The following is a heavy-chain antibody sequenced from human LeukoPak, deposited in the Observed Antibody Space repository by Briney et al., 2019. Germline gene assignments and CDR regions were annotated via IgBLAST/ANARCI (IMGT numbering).Heavy chain of an antibody. CDR2: IYPGDSET. CDR3: ARGYCSSTTCYRGFDL. J-gene: IGHJ5*02. D-gene: IGHD2-2*01. CDR1: GYSFTNYW. V-gene: IGHV5-51*01. Sequence: GESLKISCEGSGYSFTNYWIGWMRQMPGKGLEWMGIIYPGDSETRYRPSFQGQVTISADKSISTAYLQWSSLKASDTAIYYCARGYCSSTTCYRGFDLWGQGTLVTVSS.